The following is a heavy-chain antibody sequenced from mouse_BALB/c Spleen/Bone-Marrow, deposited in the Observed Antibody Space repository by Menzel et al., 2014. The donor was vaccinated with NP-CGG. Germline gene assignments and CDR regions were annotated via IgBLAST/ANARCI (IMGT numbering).Heavy chain of an antibody. Sequence: DVMLVESGGGIVQPGGSRKLSCAASAFPLSTSGIHCVRKAQQNSLYHPAYISSGSSTIYYADPVKGRFTISRDNPKNILFLGGGGLRSEDTAMYYCARRLDGVEGFAYWGQGTLVTVSA. CDR2: ISSGSSTI. J-gene: IGHJ3*01. D-gene: IGHD1-1*01. V-gene: IGHV5-17*02. CDR1: AFPLSTSG. CDR3: ARRLDGVEGFAY.